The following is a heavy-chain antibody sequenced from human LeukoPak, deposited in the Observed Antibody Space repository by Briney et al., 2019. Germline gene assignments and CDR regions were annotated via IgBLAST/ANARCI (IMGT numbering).Heavy chain of an antibody. CDR1: GYTFTGYY. Sequence: ASVKVSCKASGYTFTGYYMHWVRQAPGQGLEWMGWINPNSGGTNYAQKFQGRVAMTRDTSISTAYMELSRLRSDDTAVYYCARGAYSSGSGGYWGQGTLVTVSS. J-gene: IGHJ4*02. CDR3: ARGAYSSGSGGY. D-gene: IGHD6-19*01. V-gene: IGHV1-2*02. CDR2: INPNSGGT.